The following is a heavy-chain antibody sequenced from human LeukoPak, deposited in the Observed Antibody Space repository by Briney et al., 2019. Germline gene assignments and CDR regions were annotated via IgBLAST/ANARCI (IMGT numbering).Heavy chain of an antibody. CDR3: ARAAVSYDRFPFDP. Sequence: SETLSLTCAVSGVSISSGGYSWSWIRQPPGKGLEWIGYIYHSGSTYYNPSLKSRVTISVDRSKNQFSLKLSSVTAADTAVYYCARAAVSYDRFPFDPWGQGTLVTVS. CDR2: IYHSGST. J-gene: IGHJ5*02. V-gene: IGHV4-30-2*01. CDR1: GVSISSGGYS. D-gene: IGHD5-12*01.